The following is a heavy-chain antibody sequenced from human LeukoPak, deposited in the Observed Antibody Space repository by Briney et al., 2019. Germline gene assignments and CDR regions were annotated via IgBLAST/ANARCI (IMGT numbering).Heavy chain of an antibody. CDR1: GFTFSSYA. CDR2: ISYDGSNE. Sequence: GGSLRLSCAASGFTFSSYAMHWVRQAPGKGLEWVAVISYDGSNEYYADSVKGRFTISRDNAKNSLYLQMNSLRAEDTAVYYCAREMRVSGYWGQGTLVTVSS. V-gene: IGHV3-30-3*01. J-gene: IGHJ4*02. CDR3: AREMRVSGY.